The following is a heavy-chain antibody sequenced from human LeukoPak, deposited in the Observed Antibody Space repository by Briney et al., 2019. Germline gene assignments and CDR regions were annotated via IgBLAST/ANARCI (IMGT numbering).Heavy chain of an antibody. CDR2: IYYSGST. D-gene: IGHD3-3*01. V-gene: IGHV4-61*01. J-gene: IGHJ4*02. CDR1: GGSVSSGSYY. CDR3: ARDFGVVIFDY. Sequence: SETLSLTCTVSGGSVSSGSYYWSWIRQPPGKGLEWIGYIYYSGSTNYTPSLKSRVTISVDTSKNQFSLKLSSVTAADTAVYYCARDFGVVIFDYWGQGTLVTVSS.